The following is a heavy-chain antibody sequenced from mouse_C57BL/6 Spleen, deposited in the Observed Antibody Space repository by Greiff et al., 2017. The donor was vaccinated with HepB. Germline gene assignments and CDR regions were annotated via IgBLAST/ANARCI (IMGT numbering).Heavy chain of an antibody. J-gene: IGHJ2*01. Sequence: EVKLVESGGGLVKPGGSLKLSCAASGFTFSDYGMHWVRQAPEKGLEWVAYISSGSSTIYYADTVKGRFTISRDNAKNTLFLQMTSLRSEDTAMYYCAIFYYYGSSYDYWGQGTTLTVSS. CDR1: GFTFSDYG. CDR3: AIFYYYGSSYDY. D-gene: IGHD1-1*01. CDR2: ISSGSSTI. V-gene: IGHV5-17*01.